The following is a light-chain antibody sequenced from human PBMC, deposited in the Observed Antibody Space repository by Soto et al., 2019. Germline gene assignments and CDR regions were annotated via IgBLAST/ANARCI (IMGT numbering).Light chain of an antibody. CDR3: AAWDDSLSGWV. CDR1: STNIGRNS. Sequence: QSVLTQPPSASGTPWQRVSISCSGSSTNIGRNSISWYQNLPGTAPKLLIYTNNQRPSGVPARFSGSKSGTSASLAISGLQSEDEADYYCAAWDDSLSGWVFGGGTKLTVL. V-gene: IGLV1-44*01. CDR2: TNN. J-gene: IGLJ3*02.